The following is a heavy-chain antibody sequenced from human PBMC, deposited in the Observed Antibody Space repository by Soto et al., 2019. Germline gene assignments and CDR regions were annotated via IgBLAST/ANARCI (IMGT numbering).Heavy chain of an antibody. D-gene: IGHD3-9*01. V-gene: IGHV3-23*01. CDR2: ISGSGGST. J-gene: IGHJ3*01. CDR1: GFTFSSYA. Sequence: EVQLLESGGGLVQPGGSLRLSCAASGFTFSSYAMSWVRQAPGKGLEWVSAISGSGGSTYYADSVKGRFTISRDNSNNTLDLQMNSLRAEDTALYYCAKDLGYYDILIGYYIRYAFDLWGQGTMVTVA. CDR3: AKDLGYYDILIGYYIRYAFDL.